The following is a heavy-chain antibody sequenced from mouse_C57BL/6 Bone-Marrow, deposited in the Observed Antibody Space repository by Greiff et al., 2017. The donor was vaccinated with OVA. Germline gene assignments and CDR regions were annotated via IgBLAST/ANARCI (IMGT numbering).Heavy chain of an antibody. V-gene: IGHV5-16*01. CDR3: ARITTVVARNWYFDV. D-gene: IGHD1-1*01. J-gene: IGHJ1*03. CDR2: SNYDGSST. Sequence: EVQVVESEGGLVQPGSSMKLSCTASGFTFRDYYMAWVRQVPEKGLEWVANSNYDGSSTYYLDSLKSRFIISRDNAKNILYLQMSSLKSEDTATYYCARITTVVARNWYFDVWGTGTTVTVSS. CDR1: GFTFRDYY.